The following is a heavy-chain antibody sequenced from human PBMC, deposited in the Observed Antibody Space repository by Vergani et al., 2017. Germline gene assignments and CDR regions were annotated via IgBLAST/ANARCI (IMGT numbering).Heavy chain of an antibody. D-gene: IGHD3-16*01. J-gene: IGHJ4*02. V-gene: IGHV3-30*02. CDR1: GFTFSNYD. CDR2: IQFVGSNQ. Sequence: QVQLVESVGGVVQRGGSLRLSRATSGFTFSNYDMQWIRQGPGKGMEFVAFIQFVGSNQYYADSVKGRFTLSRDFSKNTLYLQMNSLRTDDTATYYCAKHFRGWGSDYLGQGTQVIVSS. CDR3: AKHFRGWGSDY.